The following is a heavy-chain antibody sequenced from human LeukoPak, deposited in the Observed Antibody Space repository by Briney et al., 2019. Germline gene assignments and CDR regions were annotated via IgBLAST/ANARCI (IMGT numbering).Heavy chain of an antibody. J-gene: IGHJ5*02. D-gene: IGHD2-2*01. CDR3: TRGSGGPPALSLIWFDP. V-gene: IGHV4-39*07. CDR2: IYYSGSS. CDR1: GGSISSSYHY. Sequence: PSETLSLTCTVSGGSISSSYHYWGWIRQPPGKGLEWIGTIYYSGSSDFNPSLTSRVTISVDTSKNQFSLSLNSVTAADTAVYYCTRGSGGPPALSLIWFDPWGQGTLVTVSS.